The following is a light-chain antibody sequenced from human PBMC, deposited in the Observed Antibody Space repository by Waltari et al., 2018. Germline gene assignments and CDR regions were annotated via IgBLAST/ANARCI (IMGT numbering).Light chain of an antibody. CDR1: QGISTW. CDR2: AAS. J-gene: IGKJ4*01. CDR3: QQANSLPL. V-gene: IGKV1-12*01. Sequence: DIQMTQSPSSVSASGGDRVTITCRASQGISTWLGWYQQKPGKAPKPLIYAASSLQSGVPSRFSGSGSGTEFTLTISSLQPEDFATYYCQQANSLPLFGGGTKVEIK.